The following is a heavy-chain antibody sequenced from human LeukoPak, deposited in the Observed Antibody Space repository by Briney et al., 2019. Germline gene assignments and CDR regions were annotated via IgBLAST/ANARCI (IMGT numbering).Heavy chain of an antibody. CDR3: ARGGIYSSSWYGFTDAFDI. CDR1: GYTFTTWY. CDR2: INTNSGGT. D-gene: IGHD6-13*01. Sequence: ASVKVSCKASGYTFTTWYMHWVRQAPGQGPEWMGWINTNSGGTNYAQKFQGWVTMTRDTSISTAYMELSRLRSDDTAVYYCARGGIYSSSWYGFTDAFDIWGQGTMVTVSS. J-gene: IGHJ3*02. V-gene: IGHV1-2*04.